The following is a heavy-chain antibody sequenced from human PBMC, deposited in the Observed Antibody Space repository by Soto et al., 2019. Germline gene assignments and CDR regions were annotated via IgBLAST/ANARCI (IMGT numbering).Heavy chain of an antibody. D-gene: IGHD3-9*01. V-gene: IGHV4-39*01. CDR1: GGSVSSSSYY. CDR2: IYYSGST. J-gene: IGHJ4*02. Sequence: SETLSLTCTVSGGSVSSSSYYWGWIRQPPGKGLEWIGSIYYSGSTYYNPSLKSRVTISVDTSKNQFSLKLSSVTAADTAVYYCAPFDWLTHYWGQGTLVTVSS. CDR3: APFDWLTHY.